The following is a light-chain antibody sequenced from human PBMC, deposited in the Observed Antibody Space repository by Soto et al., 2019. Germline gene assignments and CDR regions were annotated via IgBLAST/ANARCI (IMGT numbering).Light chain of an antibody. J-gene: IGKJ5*01. CDR2: GAS. Sequence: EIVLTQSPGTLSLSPGERATLSCRASQSVSSSYFAWYQQKPGQAPRLLIYGASGRATGIPDRFSGSGSGTDFTLTISRLEPEDFAVYYCQQYGSSPPVTFGQGTRLEI. CDR3: QQYGSSPPVT. V-gene: IGKV3-20*01. CDR1: QSVSSSY.